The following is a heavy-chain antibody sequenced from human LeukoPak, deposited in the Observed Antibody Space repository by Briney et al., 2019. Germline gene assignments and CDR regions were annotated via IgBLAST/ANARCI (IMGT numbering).Heavy chain of an antibody. D-gene: IGHD1-26*01. V-gene: IGHV1-2*02. CDR3: ALSVGAAMGFDY. CDR1: GYAFTAYY. Sequence: ASVKVSCKASGYAFTAYYMHWVRQAPGQGLEWMGWIIPHSGATNYAQKFQGRVTMTGDTSISTAYMELSRLRSDDTAAYYCALSVGAAMGFDYWGQGTLVTVSS. J-gene: IGHJ4*02. CDR2: IIPHSGAT.